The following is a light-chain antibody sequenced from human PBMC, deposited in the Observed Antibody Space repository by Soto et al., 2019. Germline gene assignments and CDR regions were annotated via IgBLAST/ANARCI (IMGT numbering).Light chain of an antibody. Sequence: QSVLTQPPSASGTPGQRVTISCSGSSSNVGSHTVNWYQQLPGTAPKLLIYTNNQRPSGVPDRFSGSKSGPSASLAISGLQSEDEADYYCAAWDDSLNGVVFGGGTKLTVL. J-gene: IGLJ2*01. CDR3: AAWDDSLNGVV. CDR2: TNN. CDR1: SSNVGSHT. V-gene: IGLV1-44*01.